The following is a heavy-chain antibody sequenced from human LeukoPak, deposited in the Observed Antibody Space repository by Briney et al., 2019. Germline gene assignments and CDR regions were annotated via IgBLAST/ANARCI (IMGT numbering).Heavy chain of an antibody. J-gene: IGHJ6*02. V-gene: IGHV1-69*01. CDR3: AREFCSGGGCYYYGMDV. Sequence: SVKVSCKASGGTFSSYAISWVRQAPGQGLEWMGGIIPIFGTANYAQKFQGRVTITADESTSTAYMELSSLRSEDTAVYYCAREFCSGGGCYYYGMDVWGQGTTVTVS. D-gene: IGHD2-15*01. CDR2: IIPIFGTA. CDR1: GGTFSSYA.